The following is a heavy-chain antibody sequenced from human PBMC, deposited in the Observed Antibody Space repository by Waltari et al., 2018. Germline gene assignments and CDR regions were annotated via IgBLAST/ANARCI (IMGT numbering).Heavy chain of an antibody. CDR3: TKMRRNLPRDIIDN. CDR1: GFIFSRFA. Sequence: EVQLLESGGGLVQRGGSLRLSCAVSGFIFSRFAMSWVRHTPGKGREWVAGTSASSGSTYYADSVQGRFTISRDNSKKRVFLQMNSLRAEDTATYYCTKMRRNLPRDIIDNWGQGTQVIIAS. J-gene: IGHJ4*02. V-gene: IGHV3-23*01. CDR2: TSASSGST.